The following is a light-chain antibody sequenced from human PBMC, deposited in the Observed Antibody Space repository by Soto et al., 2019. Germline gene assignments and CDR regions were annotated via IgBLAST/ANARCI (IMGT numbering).Light chain of an antibody. CDR1: QSMSNY. CDR3: QQSYTTPYT. Sequence: IPMTQSPSSLSASVGDIVTISCRANQSMSNYLNWYHQKPGKAPKLLLYAASTVQSGVPSRFSGRGSGTDFTLTINGLQPEDFATYYCQQSYTTPYTFGQGTKLEIK. J-gene: IGKJ2*01. CDR2: AAS. V-gene: IGKV1-39*01.